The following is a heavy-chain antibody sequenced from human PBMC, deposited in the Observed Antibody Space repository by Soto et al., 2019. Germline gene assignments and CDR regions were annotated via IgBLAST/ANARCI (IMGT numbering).Heavy chain of an antibody. CDR1: GGSFSGYY. J-gene: IGHJ4*02. CDR2: INHSGST. Sequence: SETLSLTCAVYGGSFSGYYWSWIRQPPGKGLEWIGEINHSGSTNYNPSLKSRVTISVDTSKNQFSLKLSSVTAADTAVYYCARVGGYSSSSLGFDYWGQGTLVTGSS. CDR3: ARVGGYSSSSLGFDY. V-gene: IGHV4-34*01. D-gene: IGHD6-6*01.